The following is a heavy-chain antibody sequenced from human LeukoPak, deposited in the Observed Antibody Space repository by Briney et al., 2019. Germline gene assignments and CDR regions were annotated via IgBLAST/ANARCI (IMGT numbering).Heavy chain of an antibody. Sequence: SVKVSCKASGGTFSSYAISWVRQAPGQGLEWMGGIIPIFGTANYAQKLQGRVTMTTDTSTSTAYMELRSLRSDDTAVYYCARDHSSGWYFHYYYYYMDVWGKGTTVTVSS. CDR2: IIPIFGTA. CDR1: GGTFSSYA. D-gene: IGHD6-19*01. V-gene: IGHV1-69*05. J-gene: IGHJ6*03. CDR3: ARDHSSGWYFHYYYYYMDV.